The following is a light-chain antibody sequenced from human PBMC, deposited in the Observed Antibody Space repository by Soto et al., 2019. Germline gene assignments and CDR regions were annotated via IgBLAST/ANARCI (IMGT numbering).Light chain of an antibody. Sequence: QSVLTQPASVSGSLGQSITISCTGTSSDVGGYNFVSWYQQHPGKAPKLMIYEVNNRPSGVSYRFSGSKSGNTASLTISGLQAEDEADYYCSSWTSSTTQVLGGGTKVTVL. CDR2: EVN. CDR1: SSDVGGYNF. V-gene: IGLV2-14*01. J-gene: IGLJ3*02. CDR3: SSWTSSTTQV.